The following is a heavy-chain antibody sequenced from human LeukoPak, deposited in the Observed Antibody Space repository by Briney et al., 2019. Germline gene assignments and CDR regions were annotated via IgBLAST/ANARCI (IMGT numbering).Heavy chain of an antibody. J-gene: IGHJ6*02. CDR3: ARGDSGYFFYYGLDV. Sequence: ASVKVSCKASGYTFTNYDINWVRQATGQGLEWMGLMNPNSGNTGYAQQFQDRVTMTRNTSISTAYMELTRLTSEDTAVYYCARGDSGYFFYYGLDVWGQGTTVTVSS. CDR2: MNPNSGNT. V-gene: IGHV1-8*01. D-gene: IGHD3-10*01. CDR1: GYTFTNYD.